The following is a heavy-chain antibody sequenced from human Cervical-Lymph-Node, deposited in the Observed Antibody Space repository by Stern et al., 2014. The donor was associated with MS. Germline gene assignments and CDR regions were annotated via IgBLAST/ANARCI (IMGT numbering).Heavy chain of an antibody. CDR1: GFTFRSYG. Sequence: VQLVESGGGVVQPGRSLRLSCAASGFTFRSYGIHWVRQAPGKGLGWVAVVWYDGTTKSYSDSVKGRFTISRDNPRQTVYLQMDNLRVEDTAIYFCARGGDFKWAVRSQFFDYWGQGTLITVSS. CDR2: VWYDGTTK. J-gene: IGHJ4*02. D-gene: IGHD1-26*01. V-gene: IGHV3-33*01. CDR3: ARGGDFKWAVRSQFFDY.